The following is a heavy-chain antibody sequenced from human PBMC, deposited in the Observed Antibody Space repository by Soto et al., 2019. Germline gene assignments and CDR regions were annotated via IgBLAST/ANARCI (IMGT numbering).Heavy chain of an antibody. D-gene: IGHD1-26*01. V-gene: IGHV4-61*01. CDR3: ARDPPAVGGLSPGAFDI. CDR1: GGSVSSGSYY. J-gene: IGHJ3*02. Sequence: SETLSLTCTVSGGSVSSGSYYWSWIRQPPGKGLEWIGYIYYSGSTNYNPSLKSRVTISVDTSKNQFSLKLGSVTAADTAVYYCARDPPAVGGLSPGAFDIWGQGTMVTVSS. CDR2: IYYSGST.